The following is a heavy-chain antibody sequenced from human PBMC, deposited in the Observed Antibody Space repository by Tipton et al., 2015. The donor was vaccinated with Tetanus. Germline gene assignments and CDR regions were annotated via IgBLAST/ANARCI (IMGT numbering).Heavy chain of an antibody. J-gene: IGHJ6*02. CDR2: IDPNSGDT. D-gene: IGHD3-22*01. Sequence: QLVQSGAELKKPGASVKVSCTASGYTFTGYYMYWVRQAPGQGLEWVGWIDPNSGDTIYAQNFQGRVTMTRDTSISTVYMGLRSLRSDDTAVYYCARDRGDYIYYGMDVWGPGTTVTVS. CDR3: ARDRGDYIYYGMDV. CDR1: GYTFTGYY. V-gene: IGHV1-2*02.